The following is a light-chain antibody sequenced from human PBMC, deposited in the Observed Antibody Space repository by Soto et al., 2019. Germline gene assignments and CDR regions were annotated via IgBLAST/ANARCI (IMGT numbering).Light chain of an antibody. CDR3: QQYDSYPIS. J-gene: IGKJ5*01. CDR1: QDIRNY. V-gene: IGKV1-16*02. CDR2: GAS. Sequence: DIQMTQSPSSLSASIGDRVTITCRASQDIRNYLAWFQQKPGKAPKSLIYGASSLQSGVPSKFSGSGSGTEFTLTISSLQPEEFATYYCQQYDSYPISFGQGTRLDIK.